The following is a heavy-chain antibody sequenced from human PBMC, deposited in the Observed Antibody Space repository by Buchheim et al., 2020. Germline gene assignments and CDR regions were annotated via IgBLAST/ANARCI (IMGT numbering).Heavy chain of an antibody. CDR3: ARRGPGILFDY. CDR2: IFYSGSL. D-gene: IGHD6-13*01. CDR1: GGSMTNYY. V-gene: IGHV4-59*01. Sequence: QVQLQESGPGLVKPSETLSLTCTVSGGSMTNYYWSWFRQPPGKGLEWIGYIFYSGSLNYSPSLKSRVTISVDTSKNQFSLKLRSVTPADTAVYYCARRGPGILFDYWGQG. J-gene: IGHJ4*02.